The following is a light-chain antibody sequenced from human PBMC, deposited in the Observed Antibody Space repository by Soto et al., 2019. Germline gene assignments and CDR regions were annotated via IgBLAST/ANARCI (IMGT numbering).Light chain of an antibody. J-gene: IGLJ1*01. CDR2: EVS. V-gene: IGLV2-14*01. CDR3: SSYSISTAYQ. Sequence: QSALTQPAAVSGSPGQSITISCTGTSSDVGGYDYVSWYQLHPAKAPKLMVFEVSKRPSGVSYRFSGSKSGNTASLTISGLQPEDEADYFCSSYSISTAYQVGTGTKV. CDR1: SSDVGGYDY.